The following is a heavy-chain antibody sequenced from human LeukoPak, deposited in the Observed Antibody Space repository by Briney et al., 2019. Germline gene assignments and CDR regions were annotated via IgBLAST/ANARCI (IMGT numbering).Heavy chain of an antibody. D-gene: IGHD2-21*02. CDR3: ADTEGTAQNFGQ. CDR2: ISGGGSNT. CDR1: GFTFSSHA. Sequence: PGGSLSLSCAASGFTFSSHAMSWVRQPPGKGPEWVSAISGGGSNTYYADSAKRRFTISRDNAKNTLYLQMNSLRAEDTAVYYCADTEGTAQNFGQWGEGTLVTVPS. J-gene: IGHJ1*01. V-gene: IGHV3-23*01.